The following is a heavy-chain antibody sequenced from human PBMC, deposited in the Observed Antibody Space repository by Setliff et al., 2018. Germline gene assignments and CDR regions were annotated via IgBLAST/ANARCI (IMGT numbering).Heavy chain of an antibody. D-gene: IGHD5-18*01. CDR3: AREGVDTRSSTDYRYYMDV. CDR2: TIPSFGST. CDR1: GGTFSSYG. V-gene: IGHV1-69*05. Sequence: SVKVSCKASGGTFSSYGISWVRQAPGQGLEWMGGTIPSFGSTNYAQKFQGGVTIITDESTSTAYMELSSLRTEDSAVYYCAREGVDTRSSTDYRYYMDVWGKGTTVTVSS. J-gene: IGHJ6*03.